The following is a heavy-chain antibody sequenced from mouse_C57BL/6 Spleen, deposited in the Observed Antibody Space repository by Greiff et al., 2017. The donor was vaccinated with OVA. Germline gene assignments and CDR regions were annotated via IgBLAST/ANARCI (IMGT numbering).Heavy chain of an antibody. V-gene: IGHV1-22*01. Sequence: EVKVVESGPELVKPGASVKMSCKASGYTFTDYNMHWVKQSHGKSLEWIGYINPNNGGTSYNQKFKGKATLTVNKSSSTAYMELRSLTSEDSAVYYCAREGRRHYWGQGTTLTVSS. CDR2: INPNNGGT. CDR3: AREGRRHY. CDR1: GYTFTDYN. J-gene: IGHJ2*01.